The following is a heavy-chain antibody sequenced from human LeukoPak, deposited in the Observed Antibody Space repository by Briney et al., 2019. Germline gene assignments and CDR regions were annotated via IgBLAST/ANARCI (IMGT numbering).Heavy chain of an antibody. J-gene: IGHJ4*02. CDR1: GFTFSSYA. Sequence: PGGSLRLSCAVSGFTFSSYAMSWVRQAPGKGPEWVSAISGSGGSTYYADSVKGRFTISRDNSKNTLYLQMNSLRAEDTAVYYCAKDSRSARTHYWGQGTLVTVSS. V-gene: IGHV3-23*01. CDR3: AKDSRSARTHY. CDR2: ISGSGGST. D-gene: IGHD1-26*01.